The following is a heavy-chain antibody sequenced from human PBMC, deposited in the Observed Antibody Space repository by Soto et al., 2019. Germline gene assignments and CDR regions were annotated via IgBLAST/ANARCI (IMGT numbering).Heavy chain of an antibody. CDR1: GYTFTSYA. Sequence: GASVKVSCKASGYTFTSYAMHWVRQAPGQRREWMGWINAGNGNTKYSQKFQGRVTITRDTSASTAYMELSSLISEDTAVYYCARDSVLLWFGEPYGMDVWGQGTTVTVS. V-gene: IGHV1-3*01. CDR2: INAGNGNT. CDR3: ARDSVLLWFGEPYGMDV. J-gene: IGHJ6*02. D-gene: IGHD3-10*01.